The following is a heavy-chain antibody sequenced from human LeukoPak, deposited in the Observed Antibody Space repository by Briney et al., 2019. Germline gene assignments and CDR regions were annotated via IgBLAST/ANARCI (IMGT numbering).Heavy chain of an antibody. V-gene: IGHV3-21*01. J-gene: IGHJ5*02. Sequence: RCLRLSCAASGLTITGDNIGWGCQAPRKGLPSQSLTIGGRKVVYYADSVKGRFTISRDNATNSLSPHMHNLRAEVTAFYYCARDVSPETIFGVVPPRGCFDPWGQGTLVSVSS. CDR1: GLTITGDN. CDR3: ARDVSPETIFGVVPPRGCFDP. CDR2: TIGGRKVV. D-gene: IGHD3-3*01.